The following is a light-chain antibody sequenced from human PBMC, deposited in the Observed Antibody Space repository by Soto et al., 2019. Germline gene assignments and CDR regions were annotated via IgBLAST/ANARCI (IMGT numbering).Light chain of an antibody. J-gene: IGKJ4*01. Sequence: DIQMTQSPSSLSASVGDRVTITCRASQDIGNDLGWYQQKPGKAAKRLIYAASSLQSGVPSRFSGSGSGTEFTLTISSLQPEDFATYYCLQHNTYPLTFGGGTKVEIK. CDR3: LQHNTYPLT. CDR2: AAS. V-gene: IGKV1-17*01. CDR1: QDIGND.